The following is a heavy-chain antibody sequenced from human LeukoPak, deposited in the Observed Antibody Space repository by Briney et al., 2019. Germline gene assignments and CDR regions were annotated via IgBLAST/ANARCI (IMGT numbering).Heavy chain of an antibody. J-gene: IGHJ6*02. CDR2: ISSSSSYI. D-gene: IGHD3-10*01. Sequence: TGGSLRLSCAASGFTVSSNYMNWVRQAPGKGLEWVSSISSSSSYIYYADSVKGRFTISRDNAKNSLYLQMNSLRAEDTAVYYCARLLWFGESLRGMDVWGQGTTVTVSS. CDR3: ARLLWFGESLRGMDV. CDR1: GFTVSSNY. V-gene: IGHV3-21*01.